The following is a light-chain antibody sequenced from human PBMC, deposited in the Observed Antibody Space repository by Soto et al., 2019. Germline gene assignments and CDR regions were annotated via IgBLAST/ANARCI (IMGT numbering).Light chain of an antibody. CDR2: AAS. CDR3: QHYNSYSEA. J-gene: IGKJ1*01. V-gene: IGKV1-5*01. Sequence: DRVTITCRASQSISSHLHWYQQKPGKAPKLLIYAASSLQSGVPSRFSGSGSGTEFTLTISSLQPDDFATYYCQHYNSYSEAFGQGTKVDIK. CDR1: QSISSH.